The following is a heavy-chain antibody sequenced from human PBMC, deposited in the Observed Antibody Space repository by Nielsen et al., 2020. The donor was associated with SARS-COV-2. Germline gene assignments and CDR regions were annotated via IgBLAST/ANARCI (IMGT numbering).Heavy chain of an antibody. D-gene: IGHD3-10*01. J-gene: IGHJ4*02. CDR1: GDSISSGGYY. CDR2: IYYSGST. V-gene: IGHV4-31*11. Sequence: SETLSLTCAVSGDSISSGGYYWSWIRQHPGKGLEWIGYIYYSGSTYYNPSLKSRVTISVDTSKNQFSLKLSSVTAADTAVYYCARGVRGVIIENLEYYFDYWGQGTLVTVSS. CDR3: ARGVRGVIIENLEYYFDY.